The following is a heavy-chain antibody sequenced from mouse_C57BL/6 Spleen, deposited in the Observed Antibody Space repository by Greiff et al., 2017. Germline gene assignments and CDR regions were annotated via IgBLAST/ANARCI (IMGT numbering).Heavy chain of an antibody. D-gene: IGHD4-1*01. CDR2: ISNKANGYTT. CDR1: GFTFTDYY. Sequence: ELKLQESGGGLVQPGGSLSLSCAASGFTFTDYYMSWVRQPPGKALEWLGFISNKANGYTTEYSASVKGRFTISRDNSQSILYLKMNALRAEDSTTYYSARYIGNWDYAMDYWGQGTAVTVSS. CDR3: ARYIGNWDYAMDY. J-gene: IGHJ4*01. V-gene: IGHV7-3*01.